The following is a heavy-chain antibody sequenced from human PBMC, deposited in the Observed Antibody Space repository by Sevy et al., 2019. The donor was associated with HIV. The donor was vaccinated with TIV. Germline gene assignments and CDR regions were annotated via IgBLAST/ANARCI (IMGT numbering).Heavy chain of an antibody. J-gene: IGHJ4*02. D-gene: IGHD6-19*01. CDR1: GFTFSTYD. V-gene: IGHV3-13*01. CDR3: ARGLRRVAVSGTRTAIDY. Sequence: GGSLRLSCAASGFTFSTYDMHWVRQAPGKGLEWVSAIGTAGDTYYPGSVKGRFTISRENAKNSLYLQMSGLRAGDTAVYYCARGLRRVAVSGTRTAIDYWGQGALVTVSS. CDR2: IGTAGDT.